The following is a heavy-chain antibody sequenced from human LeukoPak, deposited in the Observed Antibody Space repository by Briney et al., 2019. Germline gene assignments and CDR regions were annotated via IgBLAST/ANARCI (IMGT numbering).Heavy chain of an antibody. CDR1: GYSFTSSW. D-gene: IGHD3-10*01. CDR3: ARQPGAGWFDP. CDR2: INPGDSDT. Sequence: GESLKISCQATGYSFTSSWIGWARQMPGKGLEWMAIINPGDSDTRYSPPFQGQVTISADKSISTVYLQWGSLKASDTAMYYCARQPGAGWFDPWGQGTLVTVSS. V-gene: IGHV5-51*01. J-gene: IGHJ5*02.